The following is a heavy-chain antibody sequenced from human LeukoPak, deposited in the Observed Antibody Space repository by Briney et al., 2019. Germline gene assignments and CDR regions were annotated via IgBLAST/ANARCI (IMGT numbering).Heavy chain of an antibody. D-gene: IGHD3-16*02. J-gene: IGHJ4*02. V-gene: IGHV1-18*01. CDR3: ARVEIMITFGGVIVWRAIDY. CDR1: GYTFTSYG. Sequence: GASVKVSCKASGYTFTSYGISWVRQAPGQGLEWMGWISAYNGNTNYAQKLQGRVTMTTDTSTSTAYMELRSLRSDDTAVYYCARVEIMITFGGVIVWRAIDYWGQGTLVTVSS. CDR2: ISAYNGNT.